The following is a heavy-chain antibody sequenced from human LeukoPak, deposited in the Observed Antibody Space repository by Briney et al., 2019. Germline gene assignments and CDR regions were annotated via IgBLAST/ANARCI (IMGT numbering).Heavy chain of an antibody. J-gene: IGHJ4*02. CDR2: INHSGST. V-gene: IGHV4-34*01. Sequence: SETLSLTCAVYGGSFSDYYWSWIRQPPGKGLEWIGEINHSGSTNYNPSLKSRVTISVDTSKNQFSLKLSSVTAADTAVYYCARWPYSSSYYFDYWGQGTLVTVSS. CDR1: GGSFSDYY. CDR3: ARWPYSSSYYFDY. D-gene: IGHD6-6*01.